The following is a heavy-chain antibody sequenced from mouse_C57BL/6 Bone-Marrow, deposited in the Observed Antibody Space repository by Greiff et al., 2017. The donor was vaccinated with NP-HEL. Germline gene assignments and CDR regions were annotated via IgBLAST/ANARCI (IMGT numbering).Heavy chain of an antibody. CDR3: TTIMVTKYYAMDY. CDR1: GFNIKDDY. J-gene: IGHJ4*01. V-gene: IGHV14-4*01. CDR2: IDPENGDT. Sequence: EVMLVESGAELVRPGASVKLSCTASGFNIKDDYMHWVKQRPEQGLEWIGWIDPENGDTEYASKFQGKATITADTSSNTAYLQLSSLTSEDTAVYYCTTIMVTKYYAMDYWGQGTSVTVSS. D-gene: IGHD2-2*01.